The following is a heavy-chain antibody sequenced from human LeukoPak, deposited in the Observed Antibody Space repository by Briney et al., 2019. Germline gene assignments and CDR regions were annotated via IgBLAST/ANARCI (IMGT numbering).Heavy chain of an antibody. CDR3: ARLSGGGYGKYYFDF. CDR1: GFTFSNYA. Sequence: GGPLRLSCAASGFTFSNYAMEWVRQAPGKGLEWVSSISSGGSYIYYADSVKGRFTISRDDAKNSLYLQMNSLTAEDTALYYCARLSGGGYGKYYFDFWGQGTLVTVSS. V-gene: IGHV3-21*01. J-gene: IGHJ4*02. D-gene: IGHD3-22*01. CDR2: ISSGGSYI.